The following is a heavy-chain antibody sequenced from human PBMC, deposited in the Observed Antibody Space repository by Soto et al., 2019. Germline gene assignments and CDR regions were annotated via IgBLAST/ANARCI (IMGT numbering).Heavy chain of an antibody. J-gene: IGHJ5*02. CDR3: ARLRIATNNYKWFDP. CDR2: IYVTRAV. V-gene: IGHV4-31*03. D-gene: IGHD2-21*01. CDR1: GAALNSGNYY. Sequence: SETLSLTCSVSGAALNSGNYYWSWIRQVPGKGLEWIGHIYVTRAVDYNPSLRDRITISQDTSERQFSLNLRLVTAADTAVYYCARLRIATNNYKWFDPWGRGTLVT.